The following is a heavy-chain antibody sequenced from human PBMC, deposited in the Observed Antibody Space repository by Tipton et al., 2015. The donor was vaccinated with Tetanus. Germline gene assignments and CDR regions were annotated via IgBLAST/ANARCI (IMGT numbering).Heavy chain of an antibody. CDR2: ISNDASHI. D-gene: IGHD1-7*01. CDR3: ARDLGTSGFH. Sequence: SLRLSCVASGYNFRNNGMHWVRQAPGKGLEWVAVISNDASHIYYADSVRGRFTMSRENNKNTVHLQMNSLRPDDTAVYYCARDLGTSGFHWGQGTLVTVSS. CDR1: GYNFRNNG. J-gene: IGHJ4*02. V-gene: IGHV3-30*03.